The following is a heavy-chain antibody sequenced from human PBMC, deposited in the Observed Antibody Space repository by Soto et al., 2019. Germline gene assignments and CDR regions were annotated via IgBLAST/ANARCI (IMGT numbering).Heavy chain of an antibody. CDR3: ARWGTTGGLDV. D-gene: IGHD3-16*01. CDR1: GFTFRSYV. Sequence: QVHLVESGGGVVQPGTSLRVSCVGSGFTFRSYVIHWVRQAPGKGLEWVALTSYDGSDKYYGDSVSGRFAISRYNSRNTVDLQMDSLRLEDTALYYCARWGTTGGLDVWGQGTLVSVSS. CDR2: TSYDGSDK. V-gene: IGHV3-30*09. J-gene: IGHJ1*01.